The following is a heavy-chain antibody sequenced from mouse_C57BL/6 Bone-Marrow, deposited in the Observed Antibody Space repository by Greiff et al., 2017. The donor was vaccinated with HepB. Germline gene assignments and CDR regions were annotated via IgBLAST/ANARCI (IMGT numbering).Heavy chain of an antibody. D-gene: IGHD2-10*01. CDR1: GFSLSTFGMG. J-gene: IGHJ3*01. CDR2: IWWDDDK. CDR3: ARIAYYGNYWFAY. Sequence: QVQLQQSGPGILQPSQTLSLTCSFSGFSLSTFGMGVGWIRQPSGKGLEWLAHIWWDDDKYYNPALKSRLTISKDTSKNQVFLKIANVDTADTATYYCARIAYYGNYWFAYWGQGTLVTVSA. V-gene: IGHV8-8*01.